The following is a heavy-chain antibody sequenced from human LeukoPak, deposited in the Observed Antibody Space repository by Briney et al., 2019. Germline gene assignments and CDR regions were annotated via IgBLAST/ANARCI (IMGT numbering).Heavy chain of an antibody. CDR1: GGSISSGSYY. Sequence: SETLSLTCTVSGGSISSGSYYWSWIRQPAGKGLEWIGRIYTSGSTNYNPSLKSRVTISVDTSKNQFSLKLSSVTAADTAVYYCARDGSDSSGWYIGYYYYMDVWGKGTTVTISS. J-gene: IGHJ6*03. CDR2: IYTSGST. CDR3: ARDGSDSSGWYIGYYYYMDV. V-gene: IGHV4-61*02. D-gene: IGHD6-19*01.